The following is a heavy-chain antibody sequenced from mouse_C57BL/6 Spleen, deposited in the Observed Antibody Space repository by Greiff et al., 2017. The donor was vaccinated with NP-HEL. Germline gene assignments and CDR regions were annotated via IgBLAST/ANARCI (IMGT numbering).Heavy chain of an antibody. V-gene: IGHV2-4*01. J-gene: IGHJ1*03. CDR3: SKGYGDYFGSSFWYFDV. D-gene: IGHD1-1*01. Sequence: QVQLQQSGPGLVQPSPSLTISCKVSGFSFTSYGVHWVRQPPGKGLEWLGVICRGGGTDYNAAFISRLSIRKDNSNCQAFFKMTSMQDDDAAIYDCSKGYGDYFGSSFWYFDVWGTGTTVTVSS. CDR2: ICRGGGT. CDR1: GFSFTSYG.